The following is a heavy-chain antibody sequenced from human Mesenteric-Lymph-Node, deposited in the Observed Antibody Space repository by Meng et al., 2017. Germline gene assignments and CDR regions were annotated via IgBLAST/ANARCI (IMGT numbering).Heavy chain of an antibody. Sequence: GSLRLSCTVSGGSISSYYWSWIRQSPGKGLEWIGNIYYSGSTNYNPSLKSRVTMSVDTSKNEFSLKLRSATAADTAVYYCARDRSGGYNWFDPWGQGILVTVSS. J-gene: IGHJ5*01. CDR3: ARDRSGGYNWFDP. CDR1: GGSISSYY. V-gene: IGHV4-59*01. D-gene: IGHD6-19*01. CDR2: IYYSGST.